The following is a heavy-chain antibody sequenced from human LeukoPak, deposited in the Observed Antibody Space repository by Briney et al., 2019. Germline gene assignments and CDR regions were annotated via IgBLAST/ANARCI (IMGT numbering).Heavy chain of an antibody. CDR1: GFTVSSNY. Sequence: GGSLRLSCAASGFTVSSNYMSWVRQAPGKGLEWVSVIYSGGSTYYADSVKGRFTISRDNSKNTLYLQMNSLRAEDTAVYYCARENDYYDSSGYIPGMDVWGQGTTVTVSS. V-gene: IGHV3-66*02. J-gene: IGHJ6*02. D-gene: IGHD3-22*01. CDR3: ARENDYYDSSGYIPGMDV. CDR2: IYSGGST.